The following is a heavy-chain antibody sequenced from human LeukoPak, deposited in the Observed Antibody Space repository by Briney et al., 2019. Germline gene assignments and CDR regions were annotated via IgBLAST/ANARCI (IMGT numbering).Heavy chain of an antibody. Sequence: ASVKVSCKASGYTFTSYDINWVRQATGQGLEWMGWMNPNSGNTGYAQKFQGRVTITRNTSISTAYMELSSLRSEDTAVYYCASAIVGAKGYYYMDVWGKGTTVTISS. J-gene: IGHJ6*03. D-gene: IGHD1-26*01. V-gene: IGHV1-8*03. CDR2: MNPNSGNT. CDR3: ASAIVGAKGYYYMDV. CDR1: GYTFTSYD.